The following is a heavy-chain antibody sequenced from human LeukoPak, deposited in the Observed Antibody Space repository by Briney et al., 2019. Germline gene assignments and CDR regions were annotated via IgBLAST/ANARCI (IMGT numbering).Heavy chain of an antibody. CDR2: IKQDGSEK. D-gene: IGHD4-17*01. CDR3: ARDGYGDYVDGMDV. J-gene: IGHJ6*02. CDR1: GFTLSSYW. V-gene: IGHV3-7*03. Sequence: GGSLRLSCAASGFTLSSYWMSWVRQAPGKGLEWVANIKQDGSEKYYVDSVKGRFTISRDNAKNSLYLQMNSLRAEDTAVYYCARDGYGDYVDGMDVWGQGTTVTVSS.